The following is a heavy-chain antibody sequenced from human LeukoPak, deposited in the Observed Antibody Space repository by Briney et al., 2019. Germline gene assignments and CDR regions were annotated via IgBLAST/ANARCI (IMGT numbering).Heavy chain of an antibody. D-gene: IGHD5-24*01. Sequence: ASVKVSCKASGYTFTSYGIIWVRQAPGQRLEWMGGISAYNGNTNYAQKLQGRVTMTTDTSTSTAYMELRSLRSDDTAVYYCARLTIQYAFDIWGQGTVVTVSS. CDR3: ARLTIQYAFDI. V-gene: IGHV1-18*01. CDR2: ISAYNGNT. CDR1: GYTFTSYG. J-gene: IGHJ3*02.